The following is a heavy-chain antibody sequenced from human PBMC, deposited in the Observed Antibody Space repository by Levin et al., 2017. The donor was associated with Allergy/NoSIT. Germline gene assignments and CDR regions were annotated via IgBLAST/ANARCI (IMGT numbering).Heavy chain of an antibody. J-gene: IGHJ3*02. Sequence: PGGSLRLSCAASGFTFSSYSMNWVRQAPGKGLEWVSSISSSSSYIYYADSVKGRFTISRDNAKNSLYLQMNSLRAEDTAVYYCARDKAYSGSYYEADAFDIWGQGTMVTVSS. D-gene: IGHD1-26*01. CDR2: ISSSSSYI. CDR3: ARDKAYSGSYYEADAFDI. V-gene: IGHV3-21*01. CDR1: GFTFSSYS.